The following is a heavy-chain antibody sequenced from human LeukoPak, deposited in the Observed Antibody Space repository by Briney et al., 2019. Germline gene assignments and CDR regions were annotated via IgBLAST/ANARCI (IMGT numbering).Heavy chain of an antibody. V-gene: IGHV4-59*12. CDR1: GGSIGVYY. CDR3: ARGGGPYGSGSYYSLFDY. J-gene: IGHJ4*02. CDR2: IYYTRST. D-gene: IGHD3-10*01. Sequence: SETLSLTCTVSGGSIGVYYWSWIRQPPGKGLEWIGYIYYTRSTVSNPSLKSRVTISVDTSKNQFSLKLSSVTAADTAVYYCARGGGPYGSGSYYSLFDYWGQGTLVTVSS.